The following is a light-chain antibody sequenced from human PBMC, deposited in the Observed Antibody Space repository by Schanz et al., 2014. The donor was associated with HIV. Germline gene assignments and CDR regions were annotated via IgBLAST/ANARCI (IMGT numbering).Light chain of an antibody. CDR2: DVS. CDR1: SSDVGGYNY. V-gene: IGLV2-14*01. Sequence: QSALTQPASVSGSPGQSITISCTGTSSDVGGYNYVSWYQQHPGKAPKLMIYDVSNRPSGVSNRFSGSKFGNTASLTISGLQDEDEADYYCSSYTSSSTYVFGTGTKLTVL. CDR3: SSYTSSSTYV. J-gene: IGLJ1*01.